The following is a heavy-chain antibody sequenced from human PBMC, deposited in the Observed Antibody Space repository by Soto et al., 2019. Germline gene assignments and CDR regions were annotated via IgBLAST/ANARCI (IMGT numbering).Heavy chain of an antibody. Sequence: QVQLQESGPGLVKPSETLSLTCTVSGGSISSYYWSWIRQPPGKGLEWIGYIYYSGSTNYNPSLKSRVTISVDTSKNQFSLKLSSVTAADTAVYYCARDARQYDFSSGYPPGFDPWGQGTLVTVSS. CDR3: ARDARQYDFSSGYPPGFDP. CDR2: IYYSGST. CDR1: GGSISSYY. V-gene: IGHV4-59*01. D-gene: IGHD3-3*01. J-gene: IGHJ5*02.